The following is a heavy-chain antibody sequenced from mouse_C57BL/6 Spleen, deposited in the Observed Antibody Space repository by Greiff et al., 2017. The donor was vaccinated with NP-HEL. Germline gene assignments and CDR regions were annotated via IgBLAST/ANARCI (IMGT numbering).Heavy chain of an antibody. D-gene: IGHD2-3*01. CDR1: GYTFTSYT. Sequence: VQLQQSGAELARPGASVKMSCKASGYTFTSYTMHWVKQRPGQGLEWIGYINPSSGYTKYNQKFKDKATLTADKSSSTAYMQLSSLTSEDSAVYYCARGGYDGYSWFAYWGQRTLVTVSA. CDR2: INPSSGYT. V-gene: IGHV1-4*01. J-gene: IGHJ3*01. CDR3: ARGGYDGYSWFAY.